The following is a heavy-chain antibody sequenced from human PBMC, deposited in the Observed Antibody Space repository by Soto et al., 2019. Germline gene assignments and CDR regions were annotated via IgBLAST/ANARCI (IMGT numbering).Heavy chain of an antibody. CDR1: GFTFSSYG. V-gene: IGHV3-30*18. D-gene: IGHD1-20*01. CDR2: ISYDGSNK. CDR3: AKEITGPYYYYYGMDV. J-gene: IGHJ6*02. Sequence: QVQLVESGGGVVQPGRSLRLSCAASGFTFSSYGMHWVRQAPGKGLEWVAVISYDGSNKYYADSVKGRFTISRDNSKNTLYLQMNSLRAEDTAVYYCAKEITGPYYYYYGMDVWGQGTTVTVSS.